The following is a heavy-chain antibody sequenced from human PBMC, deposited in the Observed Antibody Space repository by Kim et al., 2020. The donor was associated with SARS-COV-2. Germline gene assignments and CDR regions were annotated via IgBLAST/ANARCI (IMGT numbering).Heavy chain of an antibody. CDR2: ISYDGSNK. D-gene: IGHD5-12*01. Sequence: GGSLRLSCAASGFTFSSYGMHWVRQAPGKGLEWVAVISYDGSNKYYADSVKGRFTISRDNSKNTLYLQMNSLRAEDTAVYYCAKDARGYSGYESTRFDYWGQGTLVTVSS. CDR1: GFTFSSYG. J-gene: IGHJ4*02. V-gene: IGHV3-30*18. CDR3: AKDARGYSGYESTRFDY.